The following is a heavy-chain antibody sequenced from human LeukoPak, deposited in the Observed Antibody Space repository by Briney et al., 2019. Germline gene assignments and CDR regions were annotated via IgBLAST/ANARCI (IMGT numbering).Heavy chain of an antibody. D-gene: IGHD2-2*01. V-gene: IGHV3-23*01. CDR3: AKGIRYCSSTSCLDYFDY. J-gene: IGHJ4*02. Sequence: PGGSLRLSCAASGFTFSSYAMSWVRQAPGKGLEWVSAISGSSGSTYYADSVKGRFTISRDNSKNTLYLQMNSLRAEDTAVYYCAKGIRYCSSTSCLDYFDYWGQGTLVTVSS. CDR2: ISGSSGST. CDR1: GFTFSSYA.